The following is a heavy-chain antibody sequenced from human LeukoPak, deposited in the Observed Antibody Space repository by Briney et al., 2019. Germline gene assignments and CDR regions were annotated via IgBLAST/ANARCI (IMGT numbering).Heavy chain of an antibody. CDR2: IKQDGIEK. J-gene: IGHJ1*01. CDR1: GFTLSNHW. Sequence: PGGSLRLSCAASGFTLSNHWMIWVRQAPGKGLECVANIKQDGIEKYYLDSVKGRFTISRDNAKNSVYLQMNSLRAEDTAVYYCAGDSLYDSSGYPKYFQHWGQGTLVTVSS. V-gene: IGHV3-7*01. D-gene: IGHD3-22*01. CDR3: AGDSLYDSSGYPKYFQH.